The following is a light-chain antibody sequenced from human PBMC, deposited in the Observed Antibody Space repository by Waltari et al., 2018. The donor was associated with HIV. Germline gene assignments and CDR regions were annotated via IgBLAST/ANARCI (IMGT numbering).Light chain of an antibody. CDR1: SSAIGSFNY. J-gene: IGLJ2*01. CDR2: DVN. CDR3: AAYAGNNIVI. Sequence: QSALTQPPSASGSPGQSVTVSCTGPSSAIGSFNYVSWYQQHPGKAPKLLIYDVNKRPAGVPDRFSASKSGATASLTVSGLLAEDEADYYCAAYAGNNIVIYGGGTKVTV. V-gene: IGLV2-8*01.